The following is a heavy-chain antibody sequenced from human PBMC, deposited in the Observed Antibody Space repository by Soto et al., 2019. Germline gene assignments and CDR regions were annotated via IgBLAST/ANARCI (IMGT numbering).Heavy chain of an antibody. V-gene: IGHV1-3*01. CDR1: GYTFTSYS. Sequence: ASVKVSCKASGYTFTSYSIHWGRQAPGQRLEWMGWINADNSNTKYSQRFQGRVTITRDTSASTAYMQLSSLKSEDTAVYDCARDRNWNYVFAYWAQRTLVTVSS. D-gene: IGHD1-7*01. CDR2: INADNSNT. J-gene: IGHJ4*02. CDR3: ARDRNWNYVFAY.